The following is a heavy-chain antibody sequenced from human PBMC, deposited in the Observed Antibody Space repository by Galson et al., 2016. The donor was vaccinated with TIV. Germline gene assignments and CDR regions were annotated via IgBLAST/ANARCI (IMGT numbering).Heavy chain of an antibody. J-gene: IGHJ4*02. D-gene: IGHD1-1*01. CDR2: INWNGGST. Sequence: SLRLSCAVSGFTFDDYGMSWVRQAPGKGLEWVSGINWNGGSTGYADSVQGRFTISRDDAKNSLYLQMDGLRAEDTAFYYCVRDYQLADYWGQGTLVIVSS. V-gene: IGHV3-20*04. CDR1: GFTFDDYG. CDR3: VRDYQLADY.